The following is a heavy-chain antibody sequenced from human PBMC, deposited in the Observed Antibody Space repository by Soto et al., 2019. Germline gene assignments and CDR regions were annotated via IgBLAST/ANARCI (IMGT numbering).Heavy chain of an antibody. Sequence: SETLSLTCTVSGGSISSGGYYWSWIRQHPGKGLEWIGYIYYSGSTYYNPSLKSRVTISVDTSKNQFSLKLSSVTAADTAVYYFSLVELRTQGAFVFWGQGTMVTVSS. CDR1: GGSISSGGYY. V-gene: IGHV4-31*03. CDR2: IYYSGST. D-gene: IGHD1-7*01. J-gene: IGHJ3*01. CDR3: SLVELRTQGAFVF.